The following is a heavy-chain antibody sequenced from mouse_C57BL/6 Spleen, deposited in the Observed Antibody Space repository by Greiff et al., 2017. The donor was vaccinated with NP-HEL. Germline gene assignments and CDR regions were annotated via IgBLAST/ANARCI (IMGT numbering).Heavy chain of an antibody. CDR1: GYTFTSYW. D-gene: IGHD1-1*01. CDR2: IDPSDSYT. J-gene: IGHJ2*01. Sequence: QVQLQQPGAELVKPGASVKLSCKASGYTFTSYWMQWVKQRPGQGLEWIGEIDPSDSYTNYNQKFKGKATLTVDTSSSTAYMQLSSLTSEDSAVYYCARGSKEFDYWGQGTTLTVSS. V-gene: IGHV1-50*01. CDR3: ARGSKEFDY.